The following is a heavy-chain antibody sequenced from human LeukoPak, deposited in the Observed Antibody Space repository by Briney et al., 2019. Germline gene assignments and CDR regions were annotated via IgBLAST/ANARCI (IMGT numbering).Heavy chain of an antibody. CDR2: IYHSGST. J-gene: IGHJ6*02. CDR1: GGSISSGGYS. Sequence: SETLSLTWGVSGGSISSGGYSWSWIRQPPGKGLEWIGYIYHSGSTYYNPSLKSRVTISVDRTKNQYSRKLSSVTAADTAVYYCARDGSIRGYYYGMDVWGQGTTVTVSS. V-gene: IGHV4-30-2*01. D-gene: IGHD1-26*01. CDR3: ARDGSIRGYYYGMDV.